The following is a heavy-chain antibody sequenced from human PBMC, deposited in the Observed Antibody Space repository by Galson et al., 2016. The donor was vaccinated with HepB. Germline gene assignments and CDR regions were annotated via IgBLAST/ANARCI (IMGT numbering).Heavy chain of an antibody. Sequence: SLRLSCAASGFILNNYAMNWVRQAPGKGLEWVSGIGVSGVSAYYAKSVEGRFTVSRDNSKNILYLQMDSLRAEDTALYYCAKAPGRYASSWYEPPGTTLDFWGQGTLVTVSS. V-gene: IGHV3-23*01. CDR3: AKAPGRYASSWYEPPGTTLDF. CDR2: IGVSGVSA. CDR1: GFILNNYA. J-gene: IGHJ4*02. D-gene: IGHD6-13*01.